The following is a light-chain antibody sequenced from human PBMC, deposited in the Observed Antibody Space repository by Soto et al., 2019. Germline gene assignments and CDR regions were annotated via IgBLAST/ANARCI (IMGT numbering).Light chain of an antibody. CDR2: DAS. CDR1: QSINYW. J-gene: IGKJ1*01. V-gene: IGKV1-5*01. Sequence: DIQMTQSPCTMSASVGDRVTITCRASQSINYWLAWYQQKPGKAPKLLIYDASSLESGVPSRFSGSGSGTEFTLTISSLQPDDFATYYCQQYNSYSRTFGQGTKVDIK. CDR3: QQYNSYSRT.